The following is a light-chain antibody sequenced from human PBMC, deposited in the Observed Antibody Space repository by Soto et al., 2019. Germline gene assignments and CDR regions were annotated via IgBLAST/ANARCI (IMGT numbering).Light chain of an antibody. J-gene: IGKJ4*01. CDR2: TAT. V-gene: IGKV1-9*01. CDR1: QGISQY. CDR3: QQVTIFPLT. Sequence: IHLTQSPSPLSASVGDRVSISSRASQGISQYVAWYQQKPGKAPKLLIYTATVLQGGVPSRFSGAGSDTEFILTISSLQPEDFATYYCQQVTIFPLTFGGGTKVAIK.